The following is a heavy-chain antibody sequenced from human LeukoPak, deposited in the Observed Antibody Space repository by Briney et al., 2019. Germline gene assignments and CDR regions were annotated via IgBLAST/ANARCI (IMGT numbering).Heavy chain of an antibody. V-gene: IGHV1-69*13. CDR1: GGTFSSYA. Sequence: GASVKVSCKASGGTFSSYAISWVRQAPGQGLEWMGGIIPIFGTANYAQKFQGRVTITADESTSTAYMELSSLRSEDTAVYYCARDGSKAARDWYFDLWGRGTLVTVSS. J-gene: IGHJ2*01. CDR2: IIPIFGTA. D-gene: IGHD6-6*01. CDR3: ARDGSKAARDWYFDL.